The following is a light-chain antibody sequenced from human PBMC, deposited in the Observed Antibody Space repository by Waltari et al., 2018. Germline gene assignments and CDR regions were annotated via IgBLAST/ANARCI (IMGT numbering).Light chain of an antibody. Sequence: DIQMTPSPSSLSASVGDRVSITCRTSQNISTYLNWYQQKPGKAPKFLIYTASSLQSGVPSRFSGSGSGTEFTLTISSLQPEDFATYYCQQNYNTLSITFGQGTRLEIK. J-gene: IGKJ5*01. CDR1: QNISTY. CDR3: QQNYNTLSIT. V-gene: IGKV1-39*01. CDR2: TAS.